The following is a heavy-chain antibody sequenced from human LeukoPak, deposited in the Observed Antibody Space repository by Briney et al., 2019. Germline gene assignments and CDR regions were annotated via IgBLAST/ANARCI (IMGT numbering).Heavy chain of an antibody. CDR1: GFTFSSYA. V-gene: IGHV3-30-3*01. Sequence: PGGSLRLSCAASGFTFSSYAMHWVRQAPGKGLEWVAVISYDGSNKYYADSVKGRFTISKDNSKNTLYLQMNSLRAEDTAVYYCARDSEGKQWLTPTFDYWGQGTLVTVSS. D-gene: IGHD6-19*01. CDR2: ISYDGSNK. J-gene: IGHJ4*02. CDR3: ARDSEGKQWLTPTFDY.